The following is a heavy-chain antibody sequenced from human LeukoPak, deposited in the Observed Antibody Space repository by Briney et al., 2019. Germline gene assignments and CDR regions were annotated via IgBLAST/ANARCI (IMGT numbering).Heavy chain of an antibody. CDR3: SRGRRIGPIGATLSFFDY. CDR2: INHSGST. Sequence: SETLPLTCAVYGGSFSGYYWNWIRQPPGKGLEWIGEINHSGSTNYIPSLKSRVTISVDTSKNQFSLKLSSVTAADTAVYYCSRGRRIGPIGATLSFFDYWGLGTLVTVSS. D-gene: IGHD1-26*01. CDR1: GGSFSGYY. J-gene: IGHJ4*02. V-gene: IGHV4-34*01.